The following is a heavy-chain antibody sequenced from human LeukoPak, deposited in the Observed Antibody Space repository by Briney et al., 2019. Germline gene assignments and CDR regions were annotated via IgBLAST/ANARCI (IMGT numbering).Heavy chain of an antibody. D-gene: IGHD6-19*01. CDR1: GFTFSSYE. J-gene: IGHJ4*02. V-gene: IGHV3-48*03. CDR2: ISTSGSTI. CDR3: ARQWLTPFDY. Sequence: GGSLRLSCAASGFTFSSYEMNWVRQAPGKGLEWVSYISTSGSTIYYADSVKGRFTISRDNAKNSLYLQMNSLRAEDTAIYYRARQWLTPFDYWGQGTLVTVSS.